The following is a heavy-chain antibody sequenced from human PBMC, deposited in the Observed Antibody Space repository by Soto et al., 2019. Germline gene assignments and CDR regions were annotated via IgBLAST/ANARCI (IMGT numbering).Heavy chain of an antibody. J-gene: IGHJ6*02. CDR1: GGTFSSYA. CDR3: ASQPGIAAAGTPPYYYCGMDV. Sequence: QVQLVQSGAEVKKPGSSVKVSCKASGGTFSSYAISWVRQAPGQGLEWMGGVIPIFGTANYAQKFQGRVTITADESTSTAYMELSSMRSEDTAVYYCASQPGIAAAGTPPYYYCGMDVWGQGTTVTVSS. V-gene: IGHV1-69*01. D-gene: IGHD6-13*01. CDR2: VIPIFGTA.